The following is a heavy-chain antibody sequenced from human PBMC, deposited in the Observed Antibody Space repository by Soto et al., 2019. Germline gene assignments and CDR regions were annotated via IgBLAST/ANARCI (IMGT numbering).Heavy chain of an antibody. Sequence: LALTCTVSGGSISSGGYYWSWIRQHPGKGLEWIGYIYYSGSTYYNPSLKSRVTISVDTSKNQFSLKLSSVTAADTAVYYCARASYSYGYGYFDYWGQGTLVTVSS. J-gene: IGHJ4*02. CDR2: IYYSGST. CDR3: ARASYSYGYGYFDY. V-gene: IGHV4-31*03. CDR1: GGSISSGGYY. D-gene: IGHD5-18*01.